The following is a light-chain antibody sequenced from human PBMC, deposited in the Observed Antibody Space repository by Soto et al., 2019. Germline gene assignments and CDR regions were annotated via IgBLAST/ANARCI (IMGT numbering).Light chain of an antibody. J-gene: IGKJ1*01. Sequence: DIQMTQSPSTLSGSVGDRVTITCRASQTISSWLAWYQQKPGKAPKLLIYKASSLQSGVPSRFSGSGSGTAFTLTIRSLHPDDFATYYCQQYGTFGQGTKVDIK. CDR1: QTISSW. CDR2: KAS. CDR3: QQYGT. V-gene: IGKV1-5*03.